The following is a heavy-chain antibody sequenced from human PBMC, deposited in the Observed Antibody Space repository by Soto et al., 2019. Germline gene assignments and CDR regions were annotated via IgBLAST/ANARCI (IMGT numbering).Heavy chain of an antibody. CDR3: AREPYSGYFQH. J-gene: IGHJ1*01. Sequence: SETLSLTCTVSGGSISSSSYYWGWIRQPPGKGLEWIWVIYFIGSTNYNPSLKSRFTISVDTSKNQFSLKLSSVTAADTAVYYCAREPYSGYFQHWGQGTLVTVSS. D-gene: IGHD3-10*01. CDR2: IYFIGST. CDR1: GGSISSSSYY. V-gene: IGHV4-39*07.